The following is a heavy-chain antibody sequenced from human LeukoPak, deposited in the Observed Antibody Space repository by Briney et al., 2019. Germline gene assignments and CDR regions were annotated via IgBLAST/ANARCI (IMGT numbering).Heavy chain of an antibody. J-gene: IGHJ4*02. CDR3: ARGTYYYEF. CDR1: KFTFSSYW. CDR2: MNQLGNEK. V-gene: IGHV3-7*04. D-gene: IGHD3-16*01. Sequence: PGGSLRLSCAASKFTFSSYWMSWVRQAPGKGLEWVAYMNQLGNEKNYVDSVKGRFTISRDNAKNSLYLQMNSLRAEDTAVYYCARGTYYYEFWGQGTLATVSS.